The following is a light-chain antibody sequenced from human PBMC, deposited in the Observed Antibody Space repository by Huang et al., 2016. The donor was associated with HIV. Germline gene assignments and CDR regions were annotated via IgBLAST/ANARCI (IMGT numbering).Light chain of an antibody. J-gene: IGKJ1*01. V-gene: IGKV1-6*01. CDR2: ASS. CDR1: QDIGND. CDR3: LQDYTYPWT. Sequence: AIQMTQSPASLSASVGDRVTITCRSSQDIGNDLGWYQQRLGKAPKLLVSASSQLQSGVPSRFTGSGSGKHFTLAISGLQPEDFATYYCLQDYTYPWTFGQGTKVEIK.